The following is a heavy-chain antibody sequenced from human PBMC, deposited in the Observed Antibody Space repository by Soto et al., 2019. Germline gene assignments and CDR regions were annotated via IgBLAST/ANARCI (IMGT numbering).Heavy chain of an antibody. CDR2: IINTGVRT. CDR1: GFTFSTYA. V-gene: IGHV3-23*01. Sequence: EVQLLESGGGLVQPGGSLRLSCAASGFTFSTYAMSWVRQAPGKGLDWISAIINTGVRTYYADSVKGRFTISRDNSKNTVSMLMNSLRAEDTAVYYWVKAHGDSFSDYWGQGTLVTVSS. D-gene: IGHD2-21*01. J-gene: IGHJ4*02. CDR3: VKAHGDSFSDY.